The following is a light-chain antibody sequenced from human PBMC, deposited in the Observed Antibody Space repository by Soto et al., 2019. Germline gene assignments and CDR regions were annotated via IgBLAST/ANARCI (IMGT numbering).Light chain of an antibody. J-gene: IGKJ1*01. Sequence: DIQLTQSPSTLSASVGDRVTLTCRASQSVSTWLAWYQQKPGKAPKLLIYRASSLETGVPSRFSGSGSGTEFALTISSQHADDFATYYCQQYNSYSWTFGQGTKVEIK. CDR2: RAS. CDR1: QSVSTW. CDR3: QQYNSYSWT. V-gene: IGKV1-5*03.